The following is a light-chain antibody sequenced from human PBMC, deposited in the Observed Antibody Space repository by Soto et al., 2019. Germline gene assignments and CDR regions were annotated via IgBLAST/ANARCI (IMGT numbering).Light chain of an antibody. CDR1: QTISTW. Sequence: DIQMTQSPSTLSASVGDRVTITCRASQTISTWMAWYQQKPGKAPKLLVYDASTLQSGVPSRFSGSGSGTDFTLTISSLRAEDFATYYCQQNYITPPWTFGPGTKVDI. CDR2: DAS. CDR3: QQNYITPPWT. V-gene: IGKV1-39*01. J-gene: IGKJ1*01.